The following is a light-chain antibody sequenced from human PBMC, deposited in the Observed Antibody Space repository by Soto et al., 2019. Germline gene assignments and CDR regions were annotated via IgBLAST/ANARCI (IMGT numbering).Light chain of an antibody. J-gene: IGLJ2*01. Sequence: QSALTQPASVSGSPGQSITISCTGTSSDVGGYNYVYWYQQHPGKAPKLMIYEVSNRPSGVSNRFSGSKSGNTASLTISGLQAEEEADYYCSSYTSSSTLVFGGGTKLTVL. CDR3: SSYTSSSTLV. CDR2: EVS. V-gene: IGLV2-14*01. CDR1: SSDVGGYNY.